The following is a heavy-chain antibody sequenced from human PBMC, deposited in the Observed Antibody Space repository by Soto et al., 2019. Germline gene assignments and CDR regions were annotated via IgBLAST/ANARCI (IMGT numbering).Heavy chain of an antibody. Sequence: GGSLRLSCAASGFTFSSYGMHWVRQAPGKGLEWVAVISYDGSNKYYADSVKGRFTISRDNSKNTLYLQMNSLRAEDTAVYYCAKDRGYSYGYPDYWGQGTLVTVSS. CDR2: ISYDGSNK. V-gene: IGHV3-30*18. J-gene: IGHJ4*02. D-gene: IGHD5-18*01. CDR1: GFTFSSYG. CDR3: AKDRGYSYGYPDY.